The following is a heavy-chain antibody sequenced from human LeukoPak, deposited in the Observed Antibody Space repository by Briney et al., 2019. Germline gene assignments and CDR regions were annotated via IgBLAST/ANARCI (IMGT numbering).Heavy chain of an antibody. Sequence: GGSLRLSCVVSGFTFSDYHMNWVRQAPGKGLEWVSSISTSNSYIYYADSLTGRFTISRDNAKNSLYLQMNSLRAEDMAVYYCARDSDWSRYAFDIWGQGTMVTVSS. J-gene: IGHJ3*02. CDR1: GFTFSDYH. CDR3: ARDSDWSRYAFDI. D-gene: IGHD3-9*01. V-gene: IGHV3-21*01. CDR2: ISTSNSYI.